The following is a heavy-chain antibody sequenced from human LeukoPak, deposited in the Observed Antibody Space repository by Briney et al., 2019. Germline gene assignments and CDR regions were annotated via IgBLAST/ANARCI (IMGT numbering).Heavy chain of an antibody. J-gene: IGHJ4*02. D-gene: IGHD1-14*01. Sequence: SETLSLTCTVSGGSISSGGYYWSWIRQHPGKGLEWIGYIYYSGSTYYNPSLKSQVTISVDTSKNQFSLKLSSVTAADTAVYYCARTSGRKPNFDYWGQGTLVTVSS. CDR1: GGSISSGGYY. CDR3: ARTSGRKPNFDY. V-gene: IGHV4-31*01. CDR2: IYYSGST.